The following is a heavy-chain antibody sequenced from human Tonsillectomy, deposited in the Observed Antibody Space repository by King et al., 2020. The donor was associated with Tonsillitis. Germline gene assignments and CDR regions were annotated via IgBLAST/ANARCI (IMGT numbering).Heavy chain of an antibody. J-gene: IGHJ4*02. CDR2: IYSGDYT. Sequence: VQLVESGGGLIQPGGSLRLSCAASGFTVSSNYMSWVRQAPGKGLEWVSIIYSGDYTYYADSVKGRFTISRDNSKNTLYLQMNSLRAEDTAVYYCARFQQQLVLFDYWGQGTLVTVSS. CDR1: GFTVSSNY. D-gene: IGHD6-13*01. V-gene: IGHV3-53*01. CDR3: ARFQQQLVLFDY.